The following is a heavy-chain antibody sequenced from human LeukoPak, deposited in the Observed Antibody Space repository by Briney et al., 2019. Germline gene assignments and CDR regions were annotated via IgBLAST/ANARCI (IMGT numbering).Heavy chain of an antibody. J-gene: IGHJ5*02. CDR1: GYSINSGYY. CDR3: ARHDRGLAAAAS. CDR2: IYHSGST. Sequence: SETLSLTCAVSGYSINSGYYWGWIQQPPGKGLEWIGSIYHSGSTYYNPSLKSRVTISVDTSKNQFSLKLNSVTAADTAVYYCARHDRGLAAAASWGQGTLVTVSS. D-gene: IGHD6-13*01. V-gene: IGHV4-38-2*01.